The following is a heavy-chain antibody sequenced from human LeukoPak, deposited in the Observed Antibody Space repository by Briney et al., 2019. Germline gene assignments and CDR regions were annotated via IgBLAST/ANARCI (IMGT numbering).Heavy chain of an antibody. Sequence: QTGGPLRLSCAASGFTFSSYAMSWVRQAPGKGLEWVSAISGSGGSTYYADSVKGRFTISRDNSKNTLYLQMNSLRAEDTAVYYCAKDRAVFGVVTHWGQGTLVTVSS. CDR1: GFTFSSYA. D-gene: IGHD3-3*01. V-gene: IGHV3-23*01. J-gene: IGHJ4*02. CDR3: AKDRAVFGVVTH. CDR2: ISGSGGST.